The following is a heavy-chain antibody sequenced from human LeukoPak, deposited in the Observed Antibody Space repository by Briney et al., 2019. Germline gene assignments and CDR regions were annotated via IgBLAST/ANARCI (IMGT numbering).Heavy chain of an antibody. D-gene: IGHD3-10*01. Sequence: GGSLRLSCAASGFTFSSHGMHWVRQAPGKGLEWVAFIRYDGSNEYYADSVKGRFTISRDNSKNTLYLQMNSLRAEDTAVYFCAKDGSQYGSGSYLEYWGQGTLVTVSS. CDR3: AKDGSQYGSGSYLEY. CDR2: IRYDGSNE. CDR1: GFTFSSHG. V-gene: IGHV3-30*02. J-gene: IGHJ4*02.